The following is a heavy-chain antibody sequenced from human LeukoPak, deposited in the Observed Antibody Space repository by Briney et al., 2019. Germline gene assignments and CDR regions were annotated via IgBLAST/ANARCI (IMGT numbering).Heavy chain of an antibody. Sequence: GRSLRLSCAASGFTFSSYAMHWVRQAPGKGLEGVAVISYDGSNKYYADSVKGRFTISRDNSKNTLYLQMNSLRAEDTAVYYCARDLLVVVAAYNYYYGMDVWGQGTTVTVSS. D-gene: IGHD2-15*01. CDR1: GFTFSSYA. CDR3: ARDLLVVVAAYNYYYGMDV. V-gene: IGHV3-30*04. J-gene: IGHJ6*02. CDR2: ISYDGSNK.